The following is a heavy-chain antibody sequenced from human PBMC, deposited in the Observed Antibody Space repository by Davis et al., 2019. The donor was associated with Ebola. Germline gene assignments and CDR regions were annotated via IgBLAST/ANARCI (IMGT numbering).Heavy chain of an antibody. D-gene: IGHD1-26*01. V-gene: IGHV4-59*01. CDR2: IYYSGST. Sequence: SETLSLTCAVYGGSFSGYYWSWIRQPPGKGLEWIGYIYYSGSTNYNPSLKSRVTISVDTSKNQFSLKLSSVTAADTAVYYCARGRAVGPHNWFDPWGQGTLVTVSS. CDR3: ARGRAVGPHNWFDP. CDR1: GGSFSGYY. J-gene: IGHJ5*02.